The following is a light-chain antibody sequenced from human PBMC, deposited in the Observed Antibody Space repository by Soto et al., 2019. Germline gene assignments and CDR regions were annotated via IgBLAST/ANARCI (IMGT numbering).Light chain of an antibody. CDR2: GAS. J-gene: IGKJ5*01. V-gene: IGKV3-20*01. CDR1: QSVSSNY. CDR3: QQYGRSSIT. Sequence: EIVLTQSPGTLSLSPGERATLSCRASQSVSSNYLAWYQQKPGQAPRLLFYGASTRATGIADRFSGSGSGTDFTLTISRLEPEDFAVYYCQQYGRSSITFGQGTRLEIK.